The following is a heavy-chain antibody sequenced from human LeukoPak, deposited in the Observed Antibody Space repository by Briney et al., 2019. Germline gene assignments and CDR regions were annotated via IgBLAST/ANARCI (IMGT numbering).Heavy chain of an antibody. CDR1: GGTFSSYA. J-gene: IGHJ3*02. CDR3: ARAITMVRGVADAFDI. Sequence: ASVKVSCKASGGTFSSYAISWVRQAPGQGLEWKGGIIPIFGTANYAQKFQGRVTITADESTSTAYMELSSLRSEDTAVYYCARAITMVRGVADAFDIWGQGTMVTVSS. CDR2: IIPIFGTA. V-gene: IGHV1-69*13. D-gene: IGHD3-10*01.